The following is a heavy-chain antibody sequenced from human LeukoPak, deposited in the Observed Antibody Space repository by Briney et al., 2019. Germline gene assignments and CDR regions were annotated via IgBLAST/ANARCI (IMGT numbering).Heavy chain of an antibody. J-gene: IGHJ4*02. Sequence: GASVEVSCKASGGTFSSYAISWVRQAPGQGLEWMGGIIPIFGTANYAQKFQGRVTITADESTSTAYMELSSLRSEDTAVYYCARMGETGYCSSTSCSIGDYWGQGTLVTVSS. D-gene: IGHD2-2*01. CDR3: ARMGETGYCSSTSCSIGDY. CDR2: IIPIFGTA. V-gene: IGHV1-69*13. CDR1: GGTFSSYA.